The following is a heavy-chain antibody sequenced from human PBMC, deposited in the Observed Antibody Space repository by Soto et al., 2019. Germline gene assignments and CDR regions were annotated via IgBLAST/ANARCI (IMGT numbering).Heavy chain of an antibody. CDR1: GLTFKSYA. J-gene: IGHJ4*02. CDR3: AKSLRGIIIDFDY. D-gene: IGHD3-10*01. V-gene: IGHV3-23*01. CDR2: ISGSGGST. Sequence: GGSLRLSCAASGLTFKSYAMSWVRQAPGKGLEWVSGISGSGGSTDYADSVKGRFTISRDNSKNTLYLQMNSLRADDTAVYYCAKSLRGIIIDFDYWGQGTPVTVSS.